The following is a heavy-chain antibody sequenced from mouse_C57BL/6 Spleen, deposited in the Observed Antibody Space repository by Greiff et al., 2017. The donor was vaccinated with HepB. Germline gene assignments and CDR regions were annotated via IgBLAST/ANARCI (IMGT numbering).Heavy chain of an antibody. CDR3: AREGYGSSLD. CDR1: GYTFTSYW. V-gene: IGHV1-55*01. J-gene: IGHJ3*01. CDR2: IYPGSGST. Sequence: QVQLQQPGAELVKPGASVKMSCKASGYTFTSYWITWVKQRPGQGLEWIGDIYPGSGSTNYNEKFKSKATLTVDTSSSTAYLQLSSLTSEDSAVYYWAREGYGSSLDWGQGTLVTVSA. D-gene: IGHD1-1*01.